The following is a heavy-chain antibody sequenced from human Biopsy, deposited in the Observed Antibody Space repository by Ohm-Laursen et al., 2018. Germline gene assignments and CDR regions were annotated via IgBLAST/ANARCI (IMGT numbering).Heavy chain of an antibody. CDR2: ISPNSGGT. J-gene: IGHJ3*01. D-gene: IGHD3-16*01. CDR1: GYAVNDYF. CDR3: ARDIMNRIAGLVARSDVFDV. Sequence: ASVKVSCKGSGYAVNDYFLHWLRQAPGQGPEWMGGISPNSGGTNYAQKFQGRVTMTTDTSTSTVYLELRRLIFDDTAVYYCARDIMNRIAGLVARSDVFDVWGQGTLVTVSS. V-gene: IGHV1-2*02.